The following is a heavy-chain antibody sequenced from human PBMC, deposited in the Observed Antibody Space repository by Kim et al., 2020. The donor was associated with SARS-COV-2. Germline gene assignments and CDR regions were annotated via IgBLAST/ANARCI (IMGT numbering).Heavy chain of an antibody. Sequence: ASVKVSCKASGYTFRSYAIHWVRQAPGQRLEWMGWINPDKGNTKYSQNLQGRVTITRDTSASTTYMELSSLRSEDTAVYYCARNYFYYNGMDGWGQGST. CDR2: INPDKGNT. J-gene: IGHJ6*02. CDR1: GYTFRSYA. CDR3: ARNYFYYNGMDG. V-gene: IGHV1-3*01.